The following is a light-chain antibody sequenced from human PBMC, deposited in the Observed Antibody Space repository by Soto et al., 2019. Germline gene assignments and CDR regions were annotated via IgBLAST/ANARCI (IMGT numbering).Light chain of an antibody. CDR1: EDISTW. J-gene: IGKJ5*01. CDR2: ASS. V-gene: IGKV1-12*01. CDR3: LHDDSFPLIT. Sequence: DIQMTQSPSSVSASVGDRVTITCRSSEDISTWLAWYQQKPGKAPKLLIYASSSWQSGVPSRFSGSGSGTDFTLTSSSLQPEDFATYYCLHDDSFPLITFGQGTRLDIK.